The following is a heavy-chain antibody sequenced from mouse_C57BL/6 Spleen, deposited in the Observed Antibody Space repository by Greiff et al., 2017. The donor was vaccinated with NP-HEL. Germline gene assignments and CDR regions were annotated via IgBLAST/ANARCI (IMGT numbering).Heavy chain of an antibody. CDR2: ILPGSGST. Sequence: QVQLQQSGAELMKPGASVKLSCTATGYTFTGYWIEWVKPRPGPGLEWIGEILPGSGSTNYNDQFNGKATFTADTSSNTAYMQLSSLTTEDSAIYYCADGNYVGWFAYWGQGTLVTVSA. CDR1: GYTFTGYW. J-gene: IGHJ3*01. V-gene: IGHV1-9*01. CDR3: ADGNYVGWFAY. D-gene: IGHD2-1*01.